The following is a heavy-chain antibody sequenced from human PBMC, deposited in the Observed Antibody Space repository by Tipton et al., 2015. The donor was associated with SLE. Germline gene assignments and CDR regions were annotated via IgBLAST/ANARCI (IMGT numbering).Heavy chain of an antibody. D-gene: IGHD5-12*01. J-gene: IGHJ4*02. CDR1: GGSFSGYY. CDR3: ARRLTRYSGYDYFDY. Sequence: TLSLTCAVYGGSFSGYYWSWIRQPPGKGLEWIGEINHSGSTNYNPSLKSRVTISVDTSKNQFSLKLSSVTAADTAVYYCARRLTRYSGYDYFDYWGQGTLVTVSP. CDR2: INHSGST. V-gene: IGHV4-34*01.